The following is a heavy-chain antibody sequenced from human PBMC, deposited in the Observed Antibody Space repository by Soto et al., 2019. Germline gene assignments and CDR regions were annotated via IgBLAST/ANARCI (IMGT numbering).Heavy chain of an antibody. CDR1: RFIFSSYW. J-gene: IGHJ6*02. Sequence: VGSLRLSCAASRFIFSSYWMHWVRQAPGKGLVWVSRINSDGSNTGYADSVKGRFTISRDNAKNTLYLQMNSLRADDTAVYYCARLGGYCSTTSCYEYGMDVWGQGTTVTVSS. D-gene: IGHD2-2*01. V-gene: IGHV3-74*01. CDR2: INSDGSNT. CDR3: ARLGGYCSTTSCYEYGMDV.